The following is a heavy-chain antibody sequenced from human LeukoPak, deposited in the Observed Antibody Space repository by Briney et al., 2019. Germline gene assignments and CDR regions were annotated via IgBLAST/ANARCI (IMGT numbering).Heavy chain of an antibody. D-gene: IGHD6-13*01. CDR1: GFTFSSYW. CDR3: ARGRRPRTAVGKTYYYYAMAV. Sequence: GGSLRLSCAASGFTFSSYWMSWVRQAPGKGLEWVANIKQDGSEKYYVDSVKGRFTISRDNAKNSLYLQMNSLRAEDTAVYYCARGRRPRTAVGKTYYYYAMAVWGQGTTVTVSS. V-gene: IGHV3-7*01. J-gene: IGHJ6*02. CDR2: IKQDGSEK.